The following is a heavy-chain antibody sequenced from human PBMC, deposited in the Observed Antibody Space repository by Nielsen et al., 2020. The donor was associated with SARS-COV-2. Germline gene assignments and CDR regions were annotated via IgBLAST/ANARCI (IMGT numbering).Heavy chain of an antibody. Sequence: GGSLRLSCAASGFPFSSFGMTWVRQAPGKGLVWVSRIKGDGGSTNYADSVKGRFTVSRDNAKNTLYLQMNSLRAEDTAVYYCARDSDFWSGPYYFDYWGQGTLVTVSS. D-gene: IGHD3-3*01. CDR3: ARDSDFWSGPYYFDY. V-gene: IGHV3-74*01. CDR1: GFPFSSFG. CDR2: IKGDGGST. J-gene: IGHJ4*02.